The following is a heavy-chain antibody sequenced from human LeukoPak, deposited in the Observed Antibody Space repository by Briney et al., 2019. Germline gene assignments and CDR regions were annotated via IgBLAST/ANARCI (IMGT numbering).Heavy chain of an antibody. V-gene: IGHV3-30*02. J-gene: IGHJ4*02. CDR1: GFTFSSYG. D-gene: IGHD1-26*01. Sequence: GGSLRLSCAASGFTFSSYGLHWVRQAPGKGLEWVAFIRYDGSNKYYADSVKGRFTISRDNSKNTLYLQMNSLRAEDTAVYYCAKLYRSLGSYASSDYWGQGTLVTVSS. CDR2: IRYDGSNK. CDR3: AKLYRSLGSYASSDY.